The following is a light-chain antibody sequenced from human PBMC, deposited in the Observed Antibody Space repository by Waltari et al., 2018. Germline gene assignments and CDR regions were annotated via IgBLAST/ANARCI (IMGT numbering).Light chain of an antibody. V-gene: IGKV3-11*01. CDR2: DAS. Sequence: LSPGERATLSCRASQSVSSYLAWYQQKPGQAPRLLIYDASNRATGIPARFSGSGSGTDFTLTISSLEPEDFAVYYCQQRSNWEAITFGQGTRLEIK. J-gene: IGKJ5*01. CDR1: QSVSSY. CDR3: QQRSNWEAIT.